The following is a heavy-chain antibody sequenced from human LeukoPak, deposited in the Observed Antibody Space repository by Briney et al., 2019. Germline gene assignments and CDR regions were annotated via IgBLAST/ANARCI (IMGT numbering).Heavy chain of an antibody. CDR1: GGSFSGYY. V-gene: IGHV4-34*01. Sequence: SETLSLTCAAYGGSFSGYYWSWIRQPPGKGLEWIGEINHSGSTNYNPSLKSRVTISVDTSKNQFSLKLSSVTAADTAVYYCARGPESPVEMATIARLFDPWGQGTLVTVSS. J-gene: IGHJ5*02. CDR2: INHSGST. CDR3: ARGPESPVEMATIARLFDP. D-gene: IGHD5-24*01.